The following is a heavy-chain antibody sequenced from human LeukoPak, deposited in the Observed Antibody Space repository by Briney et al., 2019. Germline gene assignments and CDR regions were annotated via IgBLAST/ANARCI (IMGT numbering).Heavy chain of an antibody. J-gene: IGHJ6*03. CDR2: IYSGGST. CDR1: GFTVSSNY. CDR3: ARDFNYGSGSNYYYYMDV. Sequence: SGGSLRLSCAASGFTVSSNYMSWVRQAQGKGLEWVSVIYSGGSTYYADSVKGRFTISRDNSKNTLYLQMNSLRAEDTAVYYCARDFNYGSGSNYYYYMDVWGKGTTVTVSS. D-gene: IGHD3-10*01. V-gene: IGHV3-53*01.